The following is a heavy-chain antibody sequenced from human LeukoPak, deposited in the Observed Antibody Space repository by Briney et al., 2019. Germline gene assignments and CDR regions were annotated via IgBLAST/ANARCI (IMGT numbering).Heavy chain of an antibody. D-gene: IGHD1-14*01. CDR1: GGSFSGYY. Sequence: PSETLSLTCAVYGGSFSGYYWSWIRQPPGKGLEWIGEINHSGSTNYNPSLKSRVTISVDTSKNQISLKLSSVTAADTAVYYCARGPGSTRDYWGQGTLVTVSS. CDR3: ARGPGSTRDY. CDR2: INHSGST. V-gene: IGHV4-34*01. J-gene: IGHJ4*02.